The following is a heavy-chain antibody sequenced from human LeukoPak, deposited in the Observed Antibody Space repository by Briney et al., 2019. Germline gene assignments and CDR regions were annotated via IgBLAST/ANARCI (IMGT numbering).Heavy chain of an antibody. D-gene: IGHD3/OR15-3a*01. Sequence: GVSLRLSCAASGFTFSSYSMNWVRQAPGKGLEWVSSISSSSSYIYYADSVKGRFTISRDNAKNSLYLQMNSLRAEDTAVYYCASWTRPGDYWGQGTLVTVSS. J-gene: IGHJ4*02. CDR1: GFTFSSYS. CDR2: ISSSSSYI. CDR3: ASWTRPGDY. V-gene: IGHV3-21*01.